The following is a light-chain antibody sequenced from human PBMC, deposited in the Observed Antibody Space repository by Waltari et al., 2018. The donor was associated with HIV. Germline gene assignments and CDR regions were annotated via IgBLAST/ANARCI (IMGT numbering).Light chain of an antibody. CDR3: SSYAAGDTYV. CDR2: EVT. CDR1: SSDVGAYSY. Sequence: QSALTQPPSVSGSPGQSVTISCTGSSSDVGAYSYVSWYQQHPGEAPKLMIYEVTKRPSGVPDRFSGSKSGNTASRTVSGLQAEDEADYYCSSYAAGDTYVFGTGTKVTVL. V-gene: IGLV2-8*01. J-gene: IGLJ1*01.